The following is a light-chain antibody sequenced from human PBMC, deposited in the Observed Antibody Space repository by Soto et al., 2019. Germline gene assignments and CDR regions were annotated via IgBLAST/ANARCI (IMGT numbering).Light chain of an antibody. CDR2: EGS. V-gene: IGLV2-23*01. CDR3: CSYAGSSPYV. J-gene: IGLJ1*01. CDR1: SSDVGSYNL. Sequence: QSARTQPASVSGSPGRSITISCTGTSSDVGSYNLVSWYQQHPGKAPKLMIYEGSKRPSGVSNRFSGSKSGNTASLTISGLQAEDEADYYCCSYAGSSPYVFGTGTKVTVL.